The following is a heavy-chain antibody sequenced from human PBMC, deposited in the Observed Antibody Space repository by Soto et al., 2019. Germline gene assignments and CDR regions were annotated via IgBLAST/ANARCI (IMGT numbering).Heavy chain of an antibody. D-gene: IGHD2-21*02. CDR3: AREIVTAGGNNYFDP. Sequence: SETLSLTCGVSGGTVASSHWWSWVRQSPGRGLEWIGNVYHTGDTNFNPSLQSRVTFSVDKSNNQFSLRLTSVAAADTAVYFCAREIVTAGGNNYFDPWGPGTLVTVAS. CDR2: VYHTGDT. CDR1: GGTVASSHW. V-gene: IGHV4-4*02. J-gene: IGHJ5*02.